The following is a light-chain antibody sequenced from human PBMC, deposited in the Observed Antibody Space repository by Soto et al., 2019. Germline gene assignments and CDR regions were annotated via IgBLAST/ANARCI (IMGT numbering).Light chain of an antibody. CDR3: QQSYSTPRLT. CDR1: QSISSY. J-gene: IGKJ4*01. CDR2: AAS. V-gene: IGKV1-39*01. Sequence: DIQMTQSPSSLSASVGDRVTITCRASQSISSYLNWYQQKPGKAPKLLIYAASSLQSGVPSRFSGSGSGTDVTLTISSLQPEDFATYYCQQSYSTPRLTFGGGPKVEIK.